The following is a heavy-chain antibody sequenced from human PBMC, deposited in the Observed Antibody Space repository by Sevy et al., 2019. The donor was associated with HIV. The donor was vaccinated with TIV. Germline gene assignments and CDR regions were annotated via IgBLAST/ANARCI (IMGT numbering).Heavy chain of an antibody. CDR2: INHSGST. V-gene: IGHV4-34*01. CDR1: GGSFSGYY. CDR3: ARVPLWFGPFDY. D-gene: IGHD3-10*01. Sequence: SETLSLTCAVYGGSFSGYYWSWIRQPPGKGLEWIGEINHSGSTNYNPSLKSRVTISVDTSENQFSLKLSSVTAVDTAVYYCARVPLWFGPFDYWGQGTLVTVSS. J-gene: IGHJ4*02.